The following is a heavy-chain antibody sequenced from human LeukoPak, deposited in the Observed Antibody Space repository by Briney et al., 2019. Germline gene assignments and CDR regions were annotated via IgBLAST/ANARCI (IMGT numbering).Heavy chain of an antibody. V-gene: IGHV1-69*04. J-gene: IGHJ4*02. Sequence: GASVKVSCKASGYTFTSYDINWVRQATGQGLEWMGRIIPILGIANYAQKFQGRVTITADKSTSTAYMELSSLRSEDTAVYYCARAYYGSGSYYVDYWGQGTLVTVSS. CDR3: ARAYYGSGSYYVDY. D-gene: IGHD3-10*01. CDR1: GYTFTSYD. CDR2: IIPILGIA.